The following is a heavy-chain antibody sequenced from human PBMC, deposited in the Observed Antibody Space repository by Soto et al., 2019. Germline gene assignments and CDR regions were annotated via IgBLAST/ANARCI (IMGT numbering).Heavy chain of an antibody. J-gene: IGHJ4*02. D-gene: IGHD1-7*01. CDR3: TTDQGDKKAGTTDYFDY. V-gene: IGHV3-15*01. CDR1: GFTFSNAW. CDR2: IKSKNDGGTT. Sequence: GGSLRLSCAASGFTFSNAWMSWVRQAPGKGLEWVGRIKSKNDGGTTDNAAPVKGKFTISSDDSKNTLYLQMNSLKTEDTAVYYCTTDQGDKKAGTTDYFDYWGQGTLVTVSS.